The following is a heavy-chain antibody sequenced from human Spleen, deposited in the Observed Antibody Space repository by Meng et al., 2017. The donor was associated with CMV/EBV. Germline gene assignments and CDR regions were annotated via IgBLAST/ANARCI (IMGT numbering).Heavy chain of an antibody. D-gene: IGHD2-2*01. CDR1: GFTFSSYG. Sequence: GESLKISCAASGFTFSSYGMHWVRQAPGQGLEWMGWINPNSGGTNYAQKFQGRVTMTRDTSISTAYMELSRLRSDDTAVYYCARDVNIVVVPAADYYYYYYGMDVWGQGTTVTVSS. J-gene: IGHJ6*02. CDR2: INPNSGGT. CDR3: ARDVNIVVVPAADYYYYYYGMDV. V-gene: IGHV1-2*02.